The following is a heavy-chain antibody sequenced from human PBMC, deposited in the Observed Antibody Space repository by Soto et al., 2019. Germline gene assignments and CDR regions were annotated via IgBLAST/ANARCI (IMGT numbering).Heavy chain of an antibody. CDR1: GGSISSYY. D-gene: IGHD6-13*01. Sequence: QVQLQESGPGLVKPSETLSLTCTVSGGSISSYYWSWIRQPPGKGLEWIGYIYHSGSTNYNPSLKSRVTISVDTSKNQFSLKLSSVTAGDTAVYYCARAGQQLVPWFDPWGQGTLVTVSS. CDR2: IYHSGST. CDR3: ARAGQQLVPWFDP. J-gene: IGHJ5*02. V-gene: IGHV4-59*01.